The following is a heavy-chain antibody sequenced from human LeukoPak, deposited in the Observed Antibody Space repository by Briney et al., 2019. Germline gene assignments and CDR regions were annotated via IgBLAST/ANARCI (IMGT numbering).Heavy chain of an antibody. CDR1: GGTFSSYA. CDR3: AREPPGGYYGSGSYYNSADNWFDP. CDR2: IIPILGIA. V-gene: IGHV1-69*04. J-gene: IGHJ5*02. D-gene: IGHD3-10*01. Sequence: SVKVSCKASGGTFSSYAISWVRQAPGQGLEWMGRIIPILGIANYAQKFEGRVTITADKSTSTAYMELSSLRSEDTAVYYCAREPPGGYYGSGSYYNSADNWFDPWGQGTLVTVSS.